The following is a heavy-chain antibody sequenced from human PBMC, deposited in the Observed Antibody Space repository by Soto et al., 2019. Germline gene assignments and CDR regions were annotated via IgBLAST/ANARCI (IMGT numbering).Heavy chain of an antibody. CDR2: INAGNGNT. CDR1: GYTFTSYA. J-gene: IGHJ6*02. Sequence: QVQLVQSGAEVKKPGASVKVSCKASGYTFTSYAMHWVRQAPGQRLEWMGWINAGNGNTKYSQKFQGRVTITRDTSASTAYMELSRLRSEDTAVYYCARGYSSGYGYYYGMDVWGQGTTVTVSS. D-gene: IGHD6-19*01. CDR3: ARGYSSGYGYYYGMDV. V-gene: IGHV1-3*01.